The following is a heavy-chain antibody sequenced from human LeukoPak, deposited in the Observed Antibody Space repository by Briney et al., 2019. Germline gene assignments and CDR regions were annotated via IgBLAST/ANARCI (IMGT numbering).Heavy chain of an antibody. CDR1: GFTFNTYW. CDR2: ISWNSGSI. D-gene: IGHD5-24*01. CDR3: AKDRGQLWQGFDY. J-gene: IGHJ4*02. Sequence: HSGGTLRLSCAASGFTFNTYWMSWVRQAPGKGLEWVSGISWNSGSIGYADSVKGRFTISRDNAKNSLYLQMNILRAEDTALYYCAKDRGQLWQGFDYWGQGTLVTVSS. V-gene: IGHV3-9*01.